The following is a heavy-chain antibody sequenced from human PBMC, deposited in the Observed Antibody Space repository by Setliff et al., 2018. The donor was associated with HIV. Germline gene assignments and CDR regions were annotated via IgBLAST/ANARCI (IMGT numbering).Heavy chain of an antibody. Sequence: ASVKVSCKISGYTLTELSIHWVRQAPGKGLEWMANFDPEDGETFYAQKFQGRLTMTEDTSTDTAYMELSSLRSDDTAMYYCATDPGYSSTWYSESFQHWGQGTEVTISS. D-gene: IGHD6-13*01. CDR2: FDPEDGET. V-gene: IGHV1-24*01. CDR3: ATDPGYSSTWYSESFQH. CDR1: GYTLTELS. J-gene: IGHJ1*01.